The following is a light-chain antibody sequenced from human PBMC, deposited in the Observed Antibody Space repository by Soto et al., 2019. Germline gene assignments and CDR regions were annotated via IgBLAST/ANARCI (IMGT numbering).Light chain of an antibody. CDR1: SSDVGGYNY. V-gene: IGLV2-8*01. CDR2: EVN. Sequence: QSALTQPPSASGSPGQSVTISCTGTSSDVGGYNYVSWYQQHPGKAPKLMIYEVNKRPSGVPDRFSGSKSGNTASLTVSGLQTEDEADYYCSSYAGSNNVFGTGPKLTVL. J-gene: IGLJ1*01. CDR3: SSYAGSNNV.